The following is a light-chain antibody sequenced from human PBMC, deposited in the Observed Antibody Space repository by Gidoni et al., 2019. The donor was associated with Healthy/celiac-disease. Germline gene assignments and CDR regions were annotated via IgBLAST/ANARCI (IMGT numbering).Light chain of an antibody. CDR2: AAS. V-gene: IGKV1-9*01. Sequence: DIQLTQSPSFLSASVGDRVTITCWASQGISSYLAWYQQKPGKAPKLLIYAASTLQSGVPSRFSASGSGTEFTLTISSLQPEDFATYYCQQLNSYPHTFGQGTKLEIK. CDR1: QGISSY. J-gene: IGKJ2*01. CDR3: QQLNSYPHT.